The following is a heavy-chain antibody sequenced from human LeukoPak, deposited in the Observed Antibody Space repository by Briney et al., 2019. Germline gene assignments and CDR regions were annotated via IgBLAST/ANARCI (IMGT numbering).Heavy chain of an antibody. CDR3: AKDHLGSSGWYYFDY. Sequence: GGSLRLSCAASGFTFSSYAMSWVRQAPGKGLEWVSAISGSGGSTNYADSVKGRFTISRDNSKNTLYLQMNSLRAEDTAVYYCAKDHLGSSGWYYFDYWGQGTLVTVSS. CDR2: ISGSGGST. V-gene: IGHV3-23*01. CDR1: GFTFSSYA. J-gene: IGHJ4*02. D-gene: IGHD6-19*01.